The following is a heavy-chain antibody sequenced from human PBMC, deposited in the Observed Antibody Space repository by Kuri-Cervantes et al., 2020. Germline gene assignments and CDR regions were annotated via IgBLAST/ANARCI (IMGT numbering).Heavy chain of an antibody. J-gene: IGHJ5*02. Sequence: SETLSLTCAVSGYSISSGYYWGWIRQPPGKGLEWIGEINHSGSTNYNPSLKSRVTISVDTSKNQFSLKLSSVTAADTAVYYCSGYCSGGSCYSWSWFDPWGQGTLVTVSS. CDR2: INHSGST. CDR1: GYSISSGYY. D-gene: IGHD2-15*01. CDR3: SGYCSGGSCYSWSWFDP. V-gene: IGHV4-38-2*01.